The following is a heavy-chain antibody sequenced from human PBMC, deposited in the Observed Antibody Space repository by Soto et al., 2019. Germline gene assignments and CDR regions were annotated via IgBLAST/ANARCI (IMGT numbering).Heavy chain of an antibody. CDR1: GDSVSSNRAT. CDR2: KYYRSKWYN. CDR3: ARGGFYMGAGLCDX. V-gene: IGHV6-1*01. D-gene: IGHD1-26*01. Sequence: SQTLSLTCDISGDSVSSNRATWNWIRQSPSRGLECLGRKYYRSKWYNYYALSVKSRATIKSDTSRTQFSLQLNSVTPEDTSVYYCARGGFYMGAGLCDXWGQGTLVTVSX. J-gene: IGHJ4*02.